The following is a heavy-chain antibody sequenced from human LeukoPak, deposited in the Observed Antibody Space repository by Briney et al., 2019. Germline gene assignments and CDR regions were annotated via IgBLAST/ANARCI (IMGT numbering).Heavy chain of an antibody. CDR2: ISYDGSNK. V-gene: IGHV3-30*14. CDR3: ARVGYCGGDCYDY. Sequence: GGSLRLSCAASGFTFSSYAMHWVRQAPGKGLEWVAVISYDGSNKYYADSVKGRFTISRDNSKNTLYLQMGSLRAEDMAVYYCARVGYCGGDCYDYWGQGTLVTVSS. J-gene: IGHJ4*02. D-gene: IGHD2-21*01. CDR1: GFTFSSYA.